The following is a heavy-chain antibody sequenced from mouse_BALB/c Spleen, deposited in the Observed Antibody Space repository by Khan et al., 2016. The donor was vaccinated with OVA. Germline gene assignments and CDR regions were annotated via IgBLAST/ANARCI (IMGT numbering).Heavy chain of an antibody. CDR1: GFSLSRYS. V-gene: IGHV2-6-4*01. CDR3: VRNRDVGSYGYFDV. CDR2: IWAGGST. J-gene: IGHJ1*01. Sequence: QVQLKESGPGLVAPSQSLSITCIVSGFSLSRYSVHWVRQPPGKGLEWLGMIWAGGSTDYNSDLKSRLSISKDNSKSQVFLQMNSLQTEDTAMYYCVRNRDVGSYGYFDVWGAGTTVTVSA. D-gene: IGHD3-3*01.